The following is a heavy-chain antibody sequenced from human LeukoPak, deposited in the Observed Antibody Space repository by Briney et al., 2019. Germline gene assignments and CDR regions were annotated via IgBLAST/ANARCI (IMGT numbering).Heavy chain of an antibody. CDR3: ARVEYYDILTGSGGVGY. J-gene: IGHJ4*02. V-gene: IGHV4-61*01. CDR2: IYYSGST. Sequence: SETLSLTCTVSGGSVSSGSSYWSWIRQPPGRGLEWIGYIYYSGSTNYNPSLKSRVTISVDTSKNQFSLKLSSVSAADTAVYYCARVEYYDILTGSGGVGYWGQGILVTVSS. D-gene: IGHD3-9*01. CDR1: GGSVSSGSSY.